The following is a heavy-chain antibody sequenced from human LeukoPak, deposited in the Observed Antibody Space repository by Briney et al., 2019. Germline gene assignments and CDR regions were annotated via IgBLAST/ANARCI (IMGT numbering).Heavy chain of an antibody. Sequence: PSQTLSLTCTVSGGSISSGDYYWSWIRQPPGRGLEWIGYIYYSGSTYYNPSLKSRVTISVDTSKNQFSLKLSSVTAADTAVYYCASRGYYDSSGYYYSFDYWGQGTLVTVSS. CDR1: GGSISSGDYY. D-gene: IGHD3-22*01. V-gene: IGHV4-30-4*01. J-gene: IGHJ4*02. CDR2: IYYSGST. CDR3: ASRGYYDSSGYYYSFDY.